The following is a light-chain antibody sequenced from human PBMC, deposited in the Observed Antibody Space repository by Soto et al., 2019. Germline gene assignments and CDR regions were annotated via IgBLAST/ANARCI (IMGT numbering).Light chain of an antibody. J-gene: IGKJ1*01. CDR3: QQYGSSPRT. V-gene: IGKV3-20*01. Sequence: EIVLTQSPGTLSLSPGDRATISCRASQNIRSCLAWYQQKPGKAPSLLIYGASSMETGVPDRFSGSGSGTEFTLTISRLEPEDFAMYYCQQYGSSPRTFGQGTKVDIK. CDR1: QNIRSC. CDR2: GAS.